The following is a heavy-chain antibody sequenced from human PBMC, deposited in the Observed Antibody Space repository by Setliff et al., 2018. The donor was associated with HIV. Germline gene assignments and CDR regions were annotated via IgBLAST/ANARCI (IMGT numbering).Heavy chain of an antibody. V-gene: IGHV1-69*13. Sequence: EASVKVSCKASADTFSSHVISWFRQAPGQGLEWMGGIIPIFGSANFPQNFQGRLTITVDEPTSTAYMELSSLTSDDTAVYYCARPTYYTDNSGHPRYYFETWGQGTRVTVSS. J-gene: IGHJ5*02. CDR2: IIPIFGSA. CDR3: ARPTYYTDNSGHPRYYFET. CDR1: ADTFSSHV. D-gene: IGHD3-22*01.